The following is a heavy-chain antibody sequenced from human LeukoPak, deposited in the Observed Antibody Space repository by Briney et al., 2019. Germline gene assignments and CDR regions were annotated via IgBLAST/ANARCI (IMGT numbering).Heavy chain of an antibody. CDR2: IYYSGST. CDR3: ARGFRGSCSY. Sequence: QTLSLTCTVSGGSMNNRDYYWSWVRQPPGRGLEWLGYIYYSGSTNYNPSLKSRVTISVDTSKNQFSLKLSSVTAADTAVYYCARGFRGSCSYWGQGTLVTVSS. CDR1: GGSMNNRDYY. J-gene: IGHJ1*01. D-gene: IGHD2-15*01. V-gene: IGHV4-30-4*01.